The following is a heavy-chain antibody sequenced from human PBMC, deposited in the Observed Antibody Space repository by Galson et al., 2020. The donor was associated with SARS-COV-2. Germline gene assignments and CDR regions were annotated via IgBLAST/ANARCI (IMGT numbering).Heavy chain of an antibody. Sequence: GESLKISCAASGFTLRTYRMHWVRQVSGKGLEWVSRINSDGSSAIYADSVKGRLTISRDNAMNMLYLHMNSLRVDDTAVYYCAGEGEDTWYYDVMDAWGQGTTVTVSS. D-gene: IGHD3-16*01. V-gene: IGHV3-74*01. CDR3: AGEGEDTWYYDVMDA. CDR2: INSDGSSA. CDR1: GFTLRTYR. J-gene: IGHJ6*02.